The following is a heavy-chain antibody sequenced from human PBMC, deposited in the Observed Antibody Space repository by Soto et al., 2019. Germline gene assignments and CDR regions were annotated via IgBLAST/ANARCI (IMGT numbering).Heavy chain of an antibody. D-gene: IGHD3-10*01. V-gene: IGHV3-66*01. CDR3: ARELYFGTGSQNAFDY. Sequence: EVQLVESGGGLVQPGGSLRLSCAASGFTVSSKYMSWVRQTPGKGLEWVSVIYSGGSTYYADSVKGRFTISRDNSNNTVHLQLNSLSAEDSAVYCCARELYFGTGSQNAFDYWGQGTLVTVSS. CDR2: IYSGGST. CDR1: GFTVSSKY. J-gene: IGHJ4*02.